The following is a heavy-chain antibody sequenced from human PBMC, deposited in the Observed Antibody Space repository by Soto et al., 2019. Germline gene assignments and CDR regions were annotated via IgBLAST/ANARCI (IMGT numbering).Heavy chain of an antibody. CDR3: ATSNYDILTGPHHDDYYYGMDV. D-gene: IGHD3-9*01. Sequence: PSETLSLTCAVSGYSISSSNWWGWIRQPPGKGLEWIGYIYYSGSTYYNPSLKSRVTMSVDTSKNQFSLKLSSVTAADTAVYYCATSNYDILTGPHHDDYYYGMDVWGQGTTVTVS. CDR1: GYSISSSNW. V-gene: IGHV4-28*01. J-gene: IGHJ6*02. CDR2: IYYSGST.